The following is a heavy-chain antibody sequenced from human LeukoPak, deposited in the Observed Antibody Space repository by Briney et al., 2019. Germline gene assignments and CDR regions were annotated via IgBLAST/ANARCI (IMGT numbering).Heavy chain of an antibody. V-gene: IGHV3-7*01. CDR1: GFTFSSYW. J-gene: IGHJ3*02. Sequence: TGGSLRLTCAASGFTFSSYWMSWVRQAPGKGLEWVANIKQDGSEKYYVDSVKGRFTISRDNAKNSLYLQMNSLRAEDTAVYYCARSRATYAFDIWGQGTMVTVSS. D-gene: IGHD5-12*01. CDR3: ARSRATYAFDI. CDR2: IKQDGSEK.